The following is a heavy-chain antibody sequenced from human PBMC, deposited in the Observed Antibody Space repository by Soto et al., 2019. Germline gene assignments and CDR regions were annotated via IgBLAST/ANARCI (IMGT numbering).Heavy chain of an antibody. CDR1: CFSFSSHG. Sequence: PWGSLRLSCEASCFSFSSHGMHWVRQAPGKGLEWLAVISYDGNNKYYADSVKGRFSISRDNYKNTLYLQMNSLRAEDTAVYYCAKDHLPTTITTPWFDPWGQGTLVTVSS. CDR3: AKDHLPTTITTPWFDP. D-gene: IGHD4-17*01. CDR2: ISYDGNNK. V-gene: IGHV3-30*18. J-gene: IGHJ5*02.